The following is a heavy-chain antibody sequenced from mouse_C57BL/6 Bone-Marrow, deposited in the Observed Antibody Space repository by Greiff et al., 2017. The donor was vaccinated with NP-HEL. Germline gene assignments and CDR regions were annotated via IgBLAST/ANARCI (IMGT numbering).Heavy chain of an antibody. J-gene: IGHJ1*03. CDR1: GFTFSSYG. V-gene: IGHV5-6*02. D-gene: IGHD2-1*01. Sequence: DVKLVESGGDLVKPGGSLKLSCAASGFTFSSYGMSWVRQTPDKRLEWVATISSGGSYTYYPDSVKGRFTISRDNAKNTLYLQMSSLKSEDTAMYYCARQLPWYFDVWGTGTTVTVSS. CDR3: ARQLPWYFDV. CDR2: ISSGGSYT.